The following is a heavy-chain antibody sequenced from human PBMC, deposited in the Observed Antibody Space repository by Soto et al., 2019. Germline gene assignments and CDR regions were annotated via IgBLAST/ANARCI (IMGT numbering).Heavy chain of an antibody. V-gene: IGHV1-18*01. Sequence: ASVKVSCKASGYTFNAYAISWVRQAPGQGLEYMGWISAYNGATNFAQMFRGRVTLTTDTSTSTAYMELRTLRSDDTAVYYCAYSSTPFDYWGQGTLVTVSS. D-gene: IGHD6-13*01. J-gene: IGHJ4*02. CDR2: ISAYNGAT. CDR3: AYSSTPFDY. CDR1: GYTFNAYA.